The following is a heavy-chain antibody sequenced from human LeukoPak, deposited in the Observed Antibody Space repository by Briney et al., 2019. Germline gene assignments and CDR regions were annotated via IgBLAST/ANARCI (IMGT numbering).Heavy chain of an antibody. V-gene: IGHV3-9*01. J-gene: IGHJ6*03. CDR2: ISWNSGSI. D-gene: IGHD3-10*01. CDR3: ARGPRITLVRGGQWYHYMDV. Sequence: PGGSLRLSCAASGFTVDDYAMHWVRHAPGKGLEWGSGISWNSGSIGYAASVKGRFTISRDNSKNTLYLQMNSLRAEDTAVYYCARGPRITLVRGGQWYHYMDVWGKGTTVTISS. CDR1: GFTVDDYA.